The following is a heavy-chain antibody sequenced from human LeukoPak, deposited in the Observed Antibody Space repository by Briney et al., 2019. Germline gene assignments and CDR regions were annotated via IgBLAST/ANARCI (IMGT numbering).Heavy chain of an antibody. CDR3: ARGGSGWYRY. CDR1: GYTFTSYY. D-gene: IGHD6-19*01. Sequence: EASVKVSCKASGYTFTSYYMHWVRQAPGQGLEWMGIINPSGGSTNYAQKLQGRVTMTTDTSTSTAYMELRSLRSDDTAVYYCARGGSGWYRYWGQGTLVTVSS. V-gene: IGHV1-46*01. J-gene: IGHJ4*02. CDR2: INPSGGST.